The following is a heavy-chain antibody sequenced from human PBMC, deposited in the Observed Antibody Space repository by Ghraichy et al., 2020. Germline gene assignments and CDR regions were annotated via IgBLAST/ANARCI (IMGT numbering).Heavy chain of an antibody. V-gene: IGHV3-23*01. D-gene: IGHD4-17*01. CDR1: GFTFSSYA. CDR3: AKVGGGYGDYAGTWFDP. J-gene: IGHJ5*02. CDR2: ISGSGGST. Sequence: GGSLRLSCAASGFTFSSYAMSWVRQAPGKGLEWVSAISGSGGSTYYADSVKGRFTISRDNSKNTLYLQMNSLRAEDTAVYYCAKVGGGYGDYAGTWFDPWGQGTLVTVSS.